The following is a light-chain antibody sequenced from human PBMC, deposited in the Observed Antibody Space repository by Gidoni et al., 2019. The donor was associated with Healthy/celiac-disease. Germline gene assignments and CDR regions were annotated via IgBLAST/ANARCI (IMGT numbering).Light chain of an antibody. CDR1: QDISNY. J-gene: IGKJ4*01. Sequence: DIQMTQSPSSLSASVGDRVTITCQASQDISNYLNWYQQKPGKAPKLLIYDASNLETGVPSRFSGSGSVTDFTFTISSLQPEDIATYYCQQYDNLPLTFXGXTKVDIK. V-gene: IGKV1-33*01. CDR2: DAS. CDR3: QQYDNLPLT.